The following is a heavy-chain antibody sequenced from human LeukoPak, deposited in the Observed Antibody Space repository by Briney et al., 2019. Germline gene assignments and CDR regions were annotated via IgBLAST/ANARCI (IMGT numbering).Heavy chain of an antibody. CDR1: GYTFTGYY. CDR2: INPNSGGT. Sequence: ASVKVSCKASGYTFTGYYMHWVRQAPGQGLEWMGWINPNSGGTNYAQKFQGRVTMTRDTSISTAYMELSRLRSDDTAVYYCAREPERSPYYYYGMDVWGQGTTVTVSS. D-gene: IGHD1-1*01. J-gene: IGHJ6*02. V-gene: IGHV1-2*02. CDR3: AREPERSPYYYYGMDV.